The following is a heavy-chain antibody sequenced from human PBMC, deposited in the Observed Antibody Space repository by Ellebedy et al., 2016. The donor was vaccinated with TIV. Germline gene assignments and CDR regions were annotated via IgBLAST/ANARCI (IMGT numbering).Heavy chain of an antibody. CDR3: ARIYYGSGSYYPNWYFDL. D-gene: IGHD3-10*01. J-gene: IGHJ2*01. CDR2: SRNKPNSYTT. CDR1: GFTFSDHY. V-gene: IGHV3-72*01. Sequence: GESLKISCAASGFTFSDHYMDWVRQAPGKGLEWVGRSRNKPNSYTTEYAASVKGRFTISRDESKNSLYLQINSLKTEDTAVYYCARIYYGSGSYYPNWYFDLWGRGTLVTVSS.